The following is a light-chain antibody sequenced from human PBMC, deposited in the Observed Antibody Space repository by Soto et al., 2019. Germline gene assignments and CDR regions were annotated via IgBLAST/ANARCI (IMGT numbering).Light chain of an antibody. CDR3: QQRRHWHLN. V-gene: IGKV3-11*01. CDR1: QRVSSY. CDR2: DGS. J-gene: IGKJ4*01. Sequence: IVLTQSPATLSLSPGERATLSCRASQRVSSYLAWYQQRPGQAPRLLIYDGSSRATGIPARFSGSGFGTDFTLTMASLEPEDFAVYYFQQRRHWHLNFGGGPKVNI.